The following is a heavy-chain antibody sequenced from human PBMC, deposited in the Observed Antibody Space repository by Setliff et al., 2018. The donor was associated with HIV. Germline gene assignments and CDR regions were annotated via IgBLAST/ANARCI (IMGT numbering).Heavy chain of an antibody. D-gene: IGHD3-22*01. J-gene: IGHJ4*02. CDR3: ARGGGYYYDNSGYPTWYYLDY. CDR1: GGSISSGGYF. Sequence: SETLSLTCTVSGGSISSGGYFWSWIRQLPGKGLEWIGYIYYSGSTYYKPSLKSRVTISVDTSKNQFSLKLTSVTAADTAVYYCARGGGYYYDNSGYPTWYYLDYWGQGSLVTVSS. V-gene: IGHV4-31*03. CDR2: IYYSGST.